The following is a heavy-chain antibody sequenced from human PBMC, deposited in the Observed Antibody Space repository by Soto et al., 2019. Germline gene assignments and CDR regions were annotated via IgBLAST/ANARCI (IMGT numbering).Heavy chain of an antibody. CDR1: GGSVSSSNW. CDR3: ARDRRGGCSGGSCYSYYYYGMDV. V-gene: IGHV4-4*02. J-gene: IGHJ6*02. D-gene: IGHD2-15*01. Sequence: PSETLSLTCAVSGGSVSSSNWWSWVRQPPGKGLEWIGEIYPSGSTNYNPSLKSRVTISVDKSKNQFSLKLSSVTAADTAVYYCARDRRGGCSGGSCYSYYYYGMDVWGQGTTVTVSS. CDR2: IYPSGST.